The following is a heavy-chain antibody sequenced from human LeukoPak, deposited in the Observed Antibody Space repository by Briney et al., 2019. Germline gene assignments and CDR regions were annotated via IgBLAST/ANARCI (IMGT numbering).Heavy chain of an antibody. D-gene: IGHD3-3*01. J-gene: IGHJ6*02. CDR1: GFTVSSNY. CDR2: ISSNGGST. CDR3: AREEEWLHYYYYGMDV. Sequence: GGSLRLSCAASGFTVSSNYMSWVRQAPGKGLEYVSAISSNGGSTYYANSVKGRFTISRDNSKNTLYLQMGSLRAEDMAVYYCAREEEWLHYYYYGMDVWGQGTTVTVSS. V-gene: IGHV3-64*01.